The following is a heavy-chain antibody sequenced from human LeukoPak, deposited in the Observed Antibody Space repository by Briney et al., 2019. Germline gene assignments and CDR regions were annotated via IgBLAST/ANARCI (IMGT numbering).Heavy chain of an antibody. Sequence: SVKVSCKASGYTFTSYGISWVRQAPGQGLEWMGGIIPIFGTANYAQKFQGRVTITADESTSTAYMELSSLRSEDTAVYYCARVRVAGTGYFDYWGQGTLVTVSS. J-gene: IGHJ4*02. CDR2: IIPIFGTA. CDR3: ARVRVAGTGYFDY. D-gene: IGHD6-19*01. CDR1: GYTFTSYG. V-gene: IGHV1-69*13.